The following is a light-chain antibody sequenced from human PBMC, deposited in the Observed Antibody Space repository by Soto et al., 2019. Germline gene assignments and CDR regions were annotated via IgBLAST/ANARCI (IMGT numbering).Light chain of an antibody. CDR2: AAS. CDR1: ETISTY. J-gene: IGKJ5*01. CDR3: QQGHSNPIT. V-gene: IGKV1-39*01. Sequence: DIQMTQSPSSLSAYVVNIVTSTCRTSETISTYVNWYQKKPGKAPKLLIYAASILQSGVPSRFSGSGSGTDFTLTISSLQPGDFATYYCQQGHSNPITLGQGTRLEIK.